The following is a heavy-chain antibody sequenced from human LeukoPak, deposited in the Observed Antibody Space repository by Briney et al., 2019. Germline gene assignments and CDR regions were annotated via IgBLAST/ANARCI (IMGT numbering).Heavy chain of an antibody. V-gene: IGHV1-46*01. CDR3: AREKDIVVVPAAKLTH. D-gene: IGHD2-2*01. Sequence: ASVKVSCKASGYTFTSYYMHWVRQAAGQGLEWMGIINSSGGSTSYAQKFQGRVTMTRDTSTSTVYMELSSLRSEDTTVYYCAREKDIVVVPAAKLTHWGQGTLVTVSS. J-gene: IGHJ4*02. CDR1: GYTFTSYY. CDR2: INSSGGST.